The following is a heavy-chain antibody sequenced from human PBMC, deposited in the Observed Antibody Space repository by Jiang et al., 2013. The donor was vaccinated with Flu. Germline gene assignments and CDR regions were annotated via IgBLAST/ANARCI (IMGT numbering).Heavy chain of an antibody. V-gene: IGHV4-61*01. Sequence: GLVKPSETLSLTCTVSGGSVSSGSYYWSWIRQPPGKGLEWIGYIYYSGSTNYNPSLKSRVTISVDTSKNQFSLKLSSVTAADTAVYYCARENSYGYIDYWGQGTLVTVSS. D-gene: IGHD5-18*01. CDR3: ARENSYGYIDY. CDR1: GGSVSSGSYY. CDR2: IYYSGST. J-gene: IGHJ4*02.